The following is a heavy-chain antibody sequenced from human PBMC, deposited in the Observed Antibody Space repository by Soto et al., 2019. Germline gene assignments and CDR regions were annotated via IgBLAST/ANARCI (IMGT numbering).Heavy chain of an antibody. CDR3: AGGGVLVPDFEY. D-gene: IGHD2-15*01. CDR2: IYTSVST. J-gene: IGHJ4*02. V-gene: IGHV4-4*07. CDR1: GGSISSYY. Sequence: EALSLTCTVSGGSISSYYWSWIRQPAGKGLEWIGRIYTSVSTNYNPSLKSRVTMSVDTSKNQFSLKLSSVTAADTAVYYCAGGGVLVPDFEYWGQRTMVTVSA.